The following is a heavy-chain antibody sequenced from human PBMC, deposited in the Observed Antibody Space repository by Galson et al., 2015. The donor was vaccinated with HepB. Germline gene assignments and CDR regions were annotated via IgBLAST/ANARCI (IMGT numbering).Heavy chain of an antibody. CDR3: ARSLAYCVGGTCYHRDY. Sequence: SVKVSCKASGGTFSSYTITWVRQAPGQGLEWMGRIIPIIGMANYPQKFQGRVTITADKSTSTTYMELTSLTSNDTAVYYCARSLAYCVGGTCYHRDYWGQGTLVTVSS. CDR2: IIPIIGMA. V-gene: IGHV1-69*02. J-gene: IGHJ4*02. CDR1: GGTFSSYT. D-gene: IGHD2-21*01.